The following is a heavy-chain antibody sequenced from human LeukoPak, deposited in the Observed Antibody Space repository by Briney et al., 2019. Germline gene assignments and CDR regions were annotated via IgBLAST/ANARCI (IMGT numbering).Heavy chain of an antibody. V-gene: IGHV4-34*01. CDR3: ATKGGSGSSYFDY. D-gene: IGHD3-10*01. CDR1: GGSFSGYY. J-gene: IGHJ4*02. Sequence: SETLSLTCAVYGGSFSGYYWSWIRQPSGKGLEWIGEINHSGSTNYNPSLKSRVTISVDTSKNQFSLKLSSVTAADTAVYYCATKGGSGSSYFDYWGQGTLVTVSS. CDR2: INHSGST.